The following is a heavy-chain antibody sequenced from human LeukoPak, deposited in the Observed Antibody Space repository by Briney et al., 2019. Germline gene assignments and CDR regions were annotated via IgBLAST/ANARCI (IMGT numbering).Heavy chain of an antibody. CDR3: ARGTHDSSGYGVYAGYYYMDV. V-gene: IGHV1-46*01. CDR1: GYTFTSYY. CDR2: INPSGGST. D-gene: IGHD3-22*01. Sequence: ASVKVSCKASGYTFTSYYMHWVRQAPGRGLEWMGIINPSGGSTSYAQKFQGRVTMTRDTSTSTVYMELSSLRSEDTAVYYCARGTHDSSGYGVYAGYYYMDVWGKGTTVTISS. J-gene: IGHJ6*03.